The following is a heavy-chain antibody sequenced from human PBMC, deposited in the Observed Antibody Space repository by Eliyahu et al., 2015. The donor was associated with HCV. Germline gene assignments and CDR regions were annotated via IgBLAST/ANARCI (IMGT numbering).Heavy chain of an antibody. CDR3: VRGSNDWTGVAY. CDR2: INTYGTTT. J-gene: IGHJ4*02. D-gene: IGHD1-1*01. V-gene: IGHV3-74*01. CDR1: XFTFXSYW. Sequence: EVQLVESGGGLVQPGXSLRLXCEASXFTFXSYWMHWXRQAPGKGLVWVSRINTYGTTTYKVEXRFMMSRDNAKNTVYLQISGLRVEDTAVYFCVRGSNDWTGVAYWGQGTLVTVSS.